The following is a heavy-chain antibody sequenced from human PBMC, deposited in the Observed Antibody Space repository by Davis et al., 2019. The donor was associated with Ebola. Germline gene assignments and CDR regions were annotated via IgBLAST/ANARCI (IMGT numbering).Heavy chain of an antibody. CDR3: ARIRIAAAGTKCFDP. CDR2: INHSGST. CDR1: GGSFSGYY. Sequence: SETLSLTCAVYGGSFSGYYWSWIRQPPGKGLEWIGEINHSGSTNYSPSLKSRVTISVDTSKNQFPLKLSSVTAADTAVYYCARIRIAAAGTKCFDPWGQGTLVTVSS. D-gene: IGHD6-13*01. V-gene: IGHV4-34*01. J-gene: IGHJ5*02.